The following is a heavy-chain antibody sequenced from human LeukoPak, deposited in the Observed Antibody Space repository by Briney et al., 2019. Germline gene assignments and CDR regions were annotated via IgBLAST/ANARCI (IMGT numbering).Heavy chain of an antibody. Sequence: GGSLRLSCAVSGFTVSSKYMSWVRQAPGKGLEWVSVIYSGGTTYYPDSVRGRFSISRDNSKNTLYLQMNSLRVEDTAVYYCAKFIETDHSFGHWGQGTLVTVSS. CDR2: IYSGGTT. D-gene: IGHD5-24*01. CDR1: GFTVSSKY. J-gene: IGHJ4*02. CDR3: AKFIETDHSFGH. V-gene: IGHV3-66*01.